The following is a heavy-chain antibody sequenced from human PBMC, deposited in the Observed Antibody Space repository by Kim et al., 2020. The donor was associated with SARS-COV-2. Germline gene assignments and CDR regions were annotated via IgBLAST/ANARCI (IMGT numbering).Heavy chain of an antibody. Sequence: SETLSLTCAVSGGSISSSNWWSWVRQPPGKGLGWIGEIYHSGSTNYNPSLKSRVTISVDKSKNQFSLKLSSVTAADTAVYYCAREDDYVWGSYRYFVYWGQGTLVTVSS. J-gene: IGHJ4*02. CDR3: AREDDYVWGSYRYFVY. V-gene: IGHV4-4*02. CDR2: IYHSGST. CDR1: GGSISSSNW. D-gene: IGHD3-16*02.